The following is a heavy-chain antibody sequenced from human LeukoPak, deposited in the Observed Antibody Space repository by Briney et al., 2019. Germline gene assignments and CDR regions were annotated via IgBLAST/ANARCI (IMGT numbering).Heavy chain of an antibody. CDR3: TTAVRYQLLLEY. V-gene: IGHV1-8*01. D-gene: IGHD2-2*01. J-gene: IGHJ4*02. Sequence: ASVKVSCKAPAYTFSTYDVAWVRQAPGQGPEWMGWMNPISGNTGYAKQFKGRVTMTSDACVNSAYMELSSLRFDDTAVYFCTTAVRYQLLLEYWGQGTLITVSS. CDR1: AYTFSTYD. CDR2: MNPISGNT.